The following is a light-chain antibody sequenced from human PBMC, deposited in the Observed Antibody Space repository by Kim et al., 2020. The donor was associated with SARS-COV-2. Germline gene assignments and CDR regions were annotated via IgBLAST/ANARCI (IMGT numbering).Light chain of an antibody. CDR2: RNS. CDR1: TNSGGSRG. J-gene: IGLJ3*02. Sequence: KAATRTSSGNTNSGGSRGAAWMQQDQGNPPKLLSYRNSNRPSGISEGFSESRSGNTASRAITGLQPEDEADYYCSAWDSSLSAWVFGGGTKLTVL. CDR3: SAWDSSLSAWV. V-gene: IGLV10-54*04.